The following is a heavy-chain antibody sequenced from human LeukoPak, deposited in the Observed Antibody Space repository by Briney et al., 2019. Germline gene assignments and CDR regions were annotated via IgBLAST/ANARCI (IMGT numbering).Heavy chain of an antibody. CDR1: GGSISGSGYY. D-gene: IGHD1-26*01. J-gene: IGHJ5*02. CDR3: ARGGVGPTTNWFDP. CDR2: IYHTGST. V-gene: IGHV4-30-2*01. Sequence: PSQTLSLTCTVSGGSISGSGYYWSWIRQPPGKGLEWIGYIYHTGSTYYNPSLASRVTISVDRSKSQFSLRLTSVTAADTAVFYCARGGVGPTTNWFDPWGQGTLVTVSS.